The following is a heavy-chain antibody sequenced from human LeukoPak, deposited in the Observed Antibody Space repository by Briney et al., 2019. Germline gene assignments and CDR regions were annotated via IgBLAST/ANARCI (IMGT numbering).Heavy chain of an antibody. D-gene: IGHD3-10*01. CDR1: GFTFSSYA. V-gene: IGHV3-23*01. CDR2: ISGSGGST. CDR3: AAGGSGSYWWFDP. Sequence: QSGGSLRLSCAASGFTFSSYAMSWVRQAPGKGLEWVSAISGSGGSTYYADSVKGRFTISRDNSKNTLYLQMNNLRAEDTAVYYCAAGGSGSYWWFDPWGQGTLVTVSS. J-gene: IGHJ5*02.